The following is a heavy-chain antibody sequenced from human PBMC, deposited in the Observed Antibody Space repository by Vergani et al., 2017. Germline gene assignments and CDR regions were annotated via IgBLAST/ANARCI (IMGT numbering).Heavy chain of an antibody. CDR1: GFSFNTYG. CDR2: IGYDGRIK. V-gene: IGHV3-30*02. CDR3: AKDGRENSDYGYFDY. Sequence: QVQLVETGGGVVQPGGSLRLYCATSGFSFNTYGAHWVRQAPVKGLEWVEFIGYDGRIKYNVDSVKGRFTISRDTSKKTLSLQMRSLRADDTAVYYCAKDGRENSDYGYFDYWGQGTLVTVSS. J-gene: IGHJ4*02. D-gene: IGHD4-17*01.